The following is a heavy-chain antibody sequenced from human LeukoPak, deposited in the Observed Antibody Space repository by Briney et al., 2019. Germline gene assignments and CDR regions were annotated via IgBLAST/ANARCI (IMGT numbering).Heavy chain of an antibody. V-gene: IGHV1-46*01. CDR1: GGTFSSHA. Sequence: ASVKVSCKASGGTFSSHAVSWVRQAPGQGLEWMGIINPSGGSTSYAQKFQGRVTMTRDMSTSTVYMELSSLRSEDTAVYYCARDPIDYGDYAAFDIWGQGTMVTVSS. D-gene: IGHD4-17*01. CDR2: INPSGGST. J-gene: IGHJ3*02. CDR3: ARDPIDYGDYAAFDI.